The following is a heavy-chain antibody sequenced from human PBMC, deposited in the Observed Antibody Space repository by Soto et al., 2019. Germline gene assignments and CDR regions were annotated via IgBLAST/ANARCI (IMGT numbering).Heavy chain of an antibody. CDR2: INAGNGNT. CDR3: ARDRGGPTIFGVVIIGGALDY. Sequence: GASVKVSCKASGYTFTSYAMHWVRQAPGQRLEWMGWINAGNGNTKYSQKFQGRVTITRDTSASTAYMELSSLRSEDTAVYYCARDRGGPTIFGVVIIGGALDYWGQGTLVTVSS. CDR1: GYTFTSYA. V-gene: IGHV1-3*01. J-gene: IGHJ4*02. D-gene: IGHD3-3*01.